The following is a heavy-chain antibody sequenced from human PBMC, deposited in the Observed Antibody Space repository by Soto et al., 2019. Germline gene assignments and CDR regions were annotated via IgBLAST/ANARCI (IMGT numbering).Heavy chain of an antibody. CDR3: ARVGTAMKLFDP. CDR2: IYHSGST. V-gene: IGHV4-38-2*01. D-gene: IGHD5-18*01. CDR1: GYSISSGYY. J-gene: IGHJ5*02. Sequence: SETLSLTXAVSGYSISSGYYWGWIRQPPGKGLEWIGSIYHSGSTYYNPSLKSRVTISVDTSKNQFSLKLSSVTAADTAVYYCARVGTAMKLFDPWGQGTLVTVSS.